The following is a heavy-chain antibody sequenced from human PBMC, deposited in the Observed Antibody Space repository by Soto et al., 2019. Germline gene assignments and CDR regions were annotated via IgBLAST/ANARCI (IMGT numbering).Heavy chain of an antibody. J-gene: IGHJ4*02. D-gene: IGHD4-17*01. Sequence: GGSLRLSCAASGFIFSSYSMNWVRHAPGKGLEWVSSISGYIYYAASVKGRITISRDNAKNSLFLQMNSLRAEDTAVYYCAREVYGGLSHRLDFRGQGPQVTVS. CDR1: GFIFSSYS. CDR3: AREVYGGLSHRLDF. CDR2: ISGYI. V-gene: IGHV3-21*01.